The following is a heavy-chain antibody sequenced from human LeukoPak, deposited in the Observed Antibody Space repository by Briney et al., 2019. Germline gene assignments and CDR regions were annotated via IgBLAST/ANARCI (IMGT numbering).Heavy chain of an antibody. Sequence: GGSLRLSCAASGFTFTSYSMNWVRQAPGKGLEWVSTISGGGGSTYYADSAKGRFTISRDNSKNTLYLQVNSLRAEDTAVYYCAKDYSSSFWGQGTLVTVSS. V-gene: IGHV3-23*01. CDR3: AKDYSSSF. CDR1: GFTFTSYS. D-gene: IGHD6-19*01. J-gene: IGHJ4*02. CDR2: ISGGGGST.